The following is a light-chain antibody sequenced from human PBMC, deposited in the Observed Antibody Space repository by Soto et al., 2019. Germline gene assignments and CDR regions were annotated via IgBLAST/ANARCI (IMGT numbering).Light chain of an antibody. CDR3: SSYPSSSTRM. CDR1: SSDVGDCNC. CDR2: EVS. Sequence: QSALTQPASVSGSPGQSITICCTGTSSDVGDCNCVSWYQQYPGKAPKLMIYEVSNRPSGVSNRFSGSKSGNTASLTISGLQAEVEADYYCSSYPSSSTRMFGGGTKLTVL. V-gene: IGLV2-14*01. J-gene: IGLJ3*02.